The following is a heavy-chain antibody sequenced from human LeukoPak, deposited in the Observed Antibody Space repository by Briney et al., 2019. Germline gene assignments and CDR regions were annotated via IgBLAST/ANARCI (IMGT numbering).Heavy chain of an antibody. CDR1: GFTFSSFE. Sequence: GTLRLSCAASGFTFSSFEMNWVRQAPGKGLEWVSYISSSGSIIYYADSVKGRFTISRDNAKNSLYLQMNSLRAEDTAVYYCASVRGYSGYDRYWGQGTLVTVSS. CDR2: ISSSGSII. CDR3: ASVRGYSGYDRY. D-gene: IGHD5-12*01. J-gene: IGHJ4*02. V-gene: IGHV3-48*03.